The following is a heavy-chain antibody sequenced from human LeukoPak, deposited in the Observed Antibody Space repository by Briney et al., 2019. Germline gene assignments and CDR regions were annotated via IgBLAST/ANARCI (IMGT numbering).Heavy chain of an antibody. CDR1: GFSVSSND. J-gene: IGHJ4*02. D-gene: IGHD3-10*01. CDR2: IHSGGTR. V-gene: IGHV3-53*01. Sequence: PGGSLRLSCAASGFSVSSNDMSWVRQAPGKGLEWVSLIHSGGTRYTDSVRGRFTISRDNSKNTLYLQMNSLRAEDTAVYYCAKVLTPRFYYGSGRYFDYWGQGTLVTVSS. CDR3: AKVLTPRFYYGSGRYFDY.